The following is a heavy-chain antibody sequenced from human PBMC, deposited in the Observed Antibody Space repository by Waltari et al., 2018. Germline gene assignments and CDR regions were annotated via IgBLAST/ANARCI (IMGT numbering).Heavy chain of an antibody. D-gene: IGHD2-2*01. CDR3: ARDREYRHLKAWFDP. V-gene: IGHV1-2*02. J-gene: IGHJ5*02. CDR2: INPNRGGT. CDR1: GYTFTGYY. Sequence: QVQLVQSGAEVKKPGASVKVSCKASGYTFTGYYMHWVRQAPGQGLEWMGWINPNRGGTNYAQKFQGRVTMTRDTSISTAYMELSRLRSDDTAVYYCARDREYRHLKAWFDPWGQGTLVTVSS.